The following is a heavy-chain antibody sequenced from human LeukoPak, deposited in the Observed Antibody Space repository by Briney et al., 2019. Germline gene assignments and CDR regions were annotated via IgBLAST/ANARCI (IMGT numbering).Heavy chain of an antibody. CDR3: ARMLNGAYDV. D-gene: IGHD5-12*01. CDR2: INPDSGGT. J-gene: IGHJ1*01. CDR1: GYTLVTGYY. Sequence: ASVKVSCKASGYTLVTGYYIHWVRQAPGQGLEWMGWINPDSGGTNYAQKFQGRVTLTRDTSFNTAYMEVSGLRSDDTAMYYCARMLNGAYDVWGQGTLVTVSS. V-gene: IGHV1-2*02.